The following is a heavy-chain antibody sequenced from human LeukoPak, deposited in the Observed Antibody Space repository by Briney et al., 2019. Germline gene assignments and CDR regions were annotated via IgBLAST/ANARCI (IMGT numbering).Heavy chain of an antibody. V-gene: IGHV3-53*01. CDR3: ARVDGGQSI. Sequence: GGSLRLSCAASGFTFSSYSMNWVRQAPGKGLEWVSLIHRGGNTYHADSVKGRFTISRDNSKNTLYFQMNSLRVEDTAVYYCARVDGGQSIWGQGTLVTVSS. D-gene: IGHD6-6*01. CDR1: GFTFSSYS. CDR2: IHRGGNT. J-gene: IGHJ4*02.